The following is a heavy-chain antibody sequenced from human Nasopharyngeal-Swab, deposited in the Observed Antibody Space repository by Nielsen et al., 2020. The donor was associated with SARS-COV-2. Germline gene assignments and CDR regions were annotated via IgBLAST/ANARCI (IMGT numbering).Heavy chain of an antibody. J-gene: IGHJ3*02. D-gene: IGHD3-22*01. CDR2: ITPIFGTA. Sequence: WVRQAPGQGLEWMGGITPIFGTANYAQKFQGRVTITADESTSTAYMELSSLRSEDTAVYYCARGPSSGYYLYAFDIWGQGTMVTVS. CDR3: ARGPSSGYYLYAFDI. V-gene: IGHV1-69*01.